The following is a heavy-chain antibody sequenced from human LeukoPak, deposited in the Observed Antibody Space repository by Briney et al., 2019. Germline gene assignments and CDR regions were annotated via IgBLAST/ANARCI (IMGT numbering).Heavy chain of an antibody. CDR2: ISGSGGST. D-gene: IGHD3-3*01. V-gene: IGHV3-23*01. CDR1: GFTFSSDA. CDR3: ARDYAIFGVVIIYYFDY. Sequence: GGSLRLSCAASGFTFSSDAMSWVRQAPGKGLEWVSAISGSGGSTYYADSVKGRFTISRDNSKNTLYLQMNSLRAEDTAVYYCARDYAIFGVVIIYYFDYWGQGTLVTVSS. J-gene: IGHJ4*02.